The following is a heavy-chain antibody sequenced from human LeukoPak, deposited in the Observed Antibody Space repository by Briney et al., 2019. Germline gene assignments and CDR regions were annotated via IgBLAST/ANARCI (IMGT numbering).Heavy chain of an antibody. Sequence: PSETLSLTCTVSGGSISSSSYYWGWIRQPPGKGLEWIGSIYYSGSTYYNPSLKSRVTISEDTSKNQFSLKLSSVTAADTAVYYCARRDPYSSSWPPDWGQGTLVTVSS. CDR2: IYYSGST. CDR3: ARRDPYSSSWPPD. D-gene: IGHD6-13*01. CDR1: GGSISSSSYY. V-gene: IGHV4-39*07. J-gene: IGHJ4*02.